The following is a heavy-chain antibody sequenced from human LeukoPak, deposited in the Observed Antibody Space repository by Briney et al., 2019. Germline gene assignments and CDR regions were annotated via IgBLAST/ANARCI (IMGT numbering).Heavy chain of an antibody. J-gene: IGHJ4*02. CDR2: ISSNGGST. CDR1: GFTFSSYA. CDR3: ASHVDTANGIIVY. D-gene: IGHD5-18*01. Sequence: GSLRLSCAASGFTFSSYAMHWVRQAPGKGLEYVSAISSNGGSTYYANSVKGRFTISRDNSKNTLYLQMGSLRAEDMAVYYCASHVDTANGIIVYWGQGTLVTVSS. V-gene: IGHV3-64*01.